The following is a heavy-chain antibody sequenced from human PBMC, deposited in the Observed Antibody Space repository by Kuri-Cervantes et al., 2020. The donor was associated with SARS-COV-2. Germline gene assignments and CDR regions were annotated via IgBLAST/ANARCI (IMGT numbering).Heavy chain of an antibody. J-gene: IGHJ4*02. CDR1: GFTFSDYY. V-gene: IGHV3-11*06. Sequence: GESLKISCAASGFTFSDYYMSWIRQAPGKGLEWVSSISSSSSYIYYADSVKGRFTISRDNAKNSLYLQMNSLRAEDTAVYYCARGGYGDSFDYWGQGTLVTVSS. CDR3: ARGGYGDSFDY. CDR2: ISSSSSYI. D-gene: IGHD4-17*01.